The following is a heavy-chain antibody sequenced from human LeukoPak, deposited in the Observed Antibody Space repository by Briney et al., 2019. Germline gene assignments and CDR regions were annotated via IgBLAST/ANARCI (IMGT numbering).Heavy chain of an antibody. V-gene: IGHV3-23*01. Sequence: GGSLRLSCAASGFTFTPYAMSWVRQAPGKGLEWVAGIGGVGDRTYYADSVKGRFTISRDNSKDTLFLQMNSPKAEDTAVYYCAKASRQAAVASPLDYWGQGTLVTVSS. J-gene: IGHJ4*02. CDR3: AKASRQAAVASPLDY. CDR2: IGGVGDRT. D-gene: IGHD6-19*01. CDR1: GFTFTPYA.